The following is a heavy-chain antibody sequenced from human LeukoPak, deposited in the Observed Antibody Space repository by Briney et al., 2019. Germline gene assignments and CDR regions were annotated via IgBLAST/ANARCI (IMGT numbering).Heavy chain of an antibody. J-gene: IGHJ6*03. V-gene: IGHV3-53*01. CDR1: GSTVSSNY. CDR2: IYSGGNT. Sequence: PGGSLRLSCTASGSTVSSNYMSWVRQAPGKGLEWDSVIYSGGNTYYADSVKGRFTISRDNSKNTLYLQMNSLRAEDTAVYYCARDNYYTSGSYYPLYYYMDVWGKGTTVTVSS. CDR3: ARDNYYTSGSYYPLYYYMDV. D-gene: IGHD3-10*01.